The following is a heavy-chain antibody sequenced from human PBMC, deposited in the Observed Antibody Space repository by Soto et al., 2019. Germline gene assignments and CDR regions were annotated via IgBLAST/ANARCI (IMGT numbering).Heavy chain of an antibody. CDR3: VRGGFEEYFHYMDL. V-gene: IGHV3-74*01. Sequence: EVQLVESGGGLVQPGGSLRLSCVDSGFSFSNYGMHWVRQAPGKGLVWVSHINSDGSSTSYADSVKGRFTISRDNAKNILYLQVNSLRVEDTAMYYCVRGGFEEYFHYMDLWGKGTTVTVAS. CDR2: INSDGSST. D-gene: IGHD3-10*01. CDR1: GFSFSNYG. J-gene: IGHJ6*03.